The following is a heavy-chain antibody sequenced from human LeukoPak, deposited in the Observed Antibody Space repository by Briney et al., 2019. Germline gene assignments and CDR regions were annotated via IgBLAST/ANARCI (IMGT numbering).Heavy chain of an antibody. CDR2: INTDGSIT. J-gene: IGHJ4*02. V-gene: IGHV3-74*01. Sequence: GGSLRLSCAASGFTFSNYWMHWVRQGPGKGLVWVSHINTDGSITNYADSVKGRFTISRDNSKNTLYLQMNSLRAEDTAVYYCAKWGCSGGSCYPFDYWGQGTLVTVSS. CDR3: AKWGCSGGSCYPFDY. CDR1: GFTFSNYW. D-gene: IGHD2-15*01.